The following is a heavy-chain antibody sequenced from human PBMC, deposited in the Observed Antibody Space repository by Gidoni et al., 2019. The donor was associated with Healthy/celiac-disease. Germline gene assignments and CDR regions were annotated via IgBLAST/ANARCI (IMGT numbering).Heavy chain of an antibody. CDR3: AKDRLTYSSSWGVVY. CDR2: ISGSGGST. J-gene: IGHJ4*02. D-gene: IGHD6-13*01. CDR1: GFTFISYA. Sequence: EVQLLESGGGFVQPGGSLRLSCAASGFTFISYAMSWVRQAPGKGLEWVSAISGSGGSTYYADSVKGRFTISRDNSKNTLYLQMNSLRAEDTAVYYCAKDRLTYSSSWGVVYWGQGTLVTVSS. V-gene: IGHV3-23*01.